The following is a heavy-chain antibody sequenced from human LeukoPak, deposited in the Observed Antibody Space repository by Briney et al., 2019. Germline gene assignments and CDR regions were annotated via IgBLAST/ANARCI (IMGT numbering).Heavy chain of an antibody. CDR2: FDPEDGET. D-gene: IGHD3-10*01. Sequence: ASVKVSCKVSGYTLTELSMHWVRQAPGKGLEWMGGFDPEDGETIYAQKFQGRVTMTEDTSTDTAYMELSSLRSEDTAVYYCATAPYYYGSGSYRPLDYWGQGTLVTVSS. J-gene: IGHJ4*02. CDR3: ATAPYYYGSGSYRPLDY. CDR1: GYTLTELS. V-gene: IGHV1-24*01.